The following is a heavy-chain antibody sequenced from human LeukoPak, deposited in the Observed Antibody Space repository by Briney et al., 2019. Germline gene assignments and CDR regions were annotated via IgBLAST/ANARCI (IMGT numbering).Heavy chain of an antibody. J-gene: IGHJ4*02. CDR2: IYSGGST. V-gene: IGHV3-66*01. D-gene: IGHD3-10*01. CDR3: ARGTVTMVDY. Sequence: GVSLRLSCAASGFTVSSNYMSWVRQAPGRGLEWVSVIYSGGSTYYADSVKGRFTISRDNSKNTLFLQMNSLRAGDTAVYYCARGTVTMVDYWGQGTLVTVSS. CDR1: GFTVSSNY.